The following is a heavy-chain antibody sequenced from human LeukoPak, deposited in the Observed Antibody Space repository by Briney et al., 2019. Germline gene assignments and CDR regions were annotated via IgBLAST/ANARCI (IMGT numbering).Heavy chain of an antibody. V-gene: IGHV4-59*12. CDR1: GGSISSYY. Sequence: SETLSLTCTVSGGSISSYYWSWIRQPPGKGLEWIGYINYSGSTNYNPSLKSRVTMSIDTSKNQFSLKLSSVTAADTAIYYCARDAKYYFGSRTYFFFEYWGQGTLLTVSS. J-gene: IGHJ4*02. D-gene: IGHD3-10*01. CDR2: INYSGST. CDR3: ARDAKYYFGSRTYFFFEY.